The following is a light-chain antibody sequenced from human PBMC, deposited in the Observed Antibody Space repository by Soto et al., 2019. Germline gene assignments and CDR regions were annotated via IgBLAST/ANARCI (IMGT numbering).Light chain of an antibody. CDR2: DAS. V-gene: IGKV3-15*01. CDR1: QSISNN. J-gene: IGKJ2*01. Sequence: EIVMTQSPATLSVSPGERVTLSCRASQSISNNLAWYQHKPGRAPRVLIYDASTRATGIPVRFSGSGSGTEFTLTISSLQSDDCAVYYCQQYNNWPPKHTFGQGTKVDIK. CDR3: QQYNNWPPKHT.